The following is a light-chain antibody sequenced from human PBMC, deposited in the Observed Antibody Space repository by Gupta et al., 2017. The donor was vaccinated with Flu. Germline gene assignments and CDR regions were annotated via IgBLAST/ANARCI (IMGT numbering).Light chain of an antibody. V-gene: IGKV2-28*01. J-gene: IGKJ2*01. CDR3: MQALQTLLYT. Sequence: DIVMPQSPLSLPVNTGEPASISCRSSQSLLYSNGYNYLDWYLQKPGQSPQLLSYLGSKRASGVPDRFSGSVSGTEFTLKISRVEAEDVGVYYCMQALQTLLYTFGQGTKLEIK. CDR2: LGS. CDR1: QSLLYSNGYNY.